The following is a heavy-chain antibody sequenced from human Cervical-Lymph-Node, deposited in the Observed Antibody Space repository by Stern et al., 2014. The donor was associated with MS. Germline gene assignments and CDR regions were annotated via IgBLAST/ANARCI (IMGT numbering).Heavy chain of an antibody. D-gene: IGHD4-17*01. CDR3: ALSTVTDAFDI. CDR1: GYTFTNYW. Sequence: EMQLVESGAEVKKPGESLKISCKGSGYTFTNYWIGWVGQMPGRGLEWTGIIYPGASDPRCSPAFQGQVTISVEKPITTAYLQWSSLKASDTAMYYCALSTVTDAFDIWGQGTMVTVTS. CDR2: IYPGASDP. J-gene: IGHJ3*02. V-gene: IGHV5-51*01.